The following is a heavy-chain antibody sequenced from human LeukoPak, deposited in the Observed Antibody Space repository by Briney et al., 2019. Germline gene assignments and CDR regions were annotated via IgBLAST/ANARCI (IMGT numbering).Heavy chain of an antibody. Sequence: KTSETLSLTCTVSGGSISSSSYYWGWIRQPPGKGLEWIGSIYYSGSTYYNPSLKSRVTISVDTSKNQFSLKLSSVTAADTAVYYCARMYYMDVWGKGTTVTISS. CDR2: IYYSGST. CDR1: GGSISSSSYY. J-gene: IGHJ6*03. CDR3: ARMYYMDV. V-gene: IGHV4-39*01.